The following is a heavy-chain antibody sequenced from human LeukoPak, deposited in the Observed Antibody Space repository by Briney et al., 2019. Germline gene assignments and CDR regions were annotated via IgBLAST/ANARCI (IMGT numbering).Heavy chain of an antibody. CDR1: GDSISSSY. V-gene: IGHV4-59*08. Sequence: SETLSLTCSVSGDSISSSYWSWIRQPPGKGLGWIGNIYNSANTNYTPSLQSRVTMSVDTSKSQFSLQLTSVSATDTAVYYWARRFSSRSDGNGYYYGHDAFDVWGQGTLVTVSS. D-gene: IGHD3-22*01. CDR3: ARRFSSRSDGNGYYYGHDAFDV. J-gene: IGHJ3*01. CDR2: IYNSANT.